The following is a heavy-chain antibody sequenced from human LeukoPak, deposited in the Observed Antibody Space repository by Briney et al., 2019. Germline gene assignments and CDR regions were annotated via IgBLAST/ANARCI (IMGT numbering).Heavy chain of an antibody. D-gene: IGHD3-22*01. J-gene: IGHJ3*02. CDR3: ARNYYYDSSGPWTKTRPGAFDI. CDR2: ISSSSSYI. Sequence: PGGSLRLSXAASGFTFSSYSMNWVRQAPGKGLEWVSSISSSSSYIYYADSVKGRFTISRDNAKNSLYLQMNSLRAEDTAVYYCARNYYYDSSGPWTKTRPGAFDIWGQGTMVTVSS. CDR1: GFTFSSYS. V-gene: IGHV3-21*01.